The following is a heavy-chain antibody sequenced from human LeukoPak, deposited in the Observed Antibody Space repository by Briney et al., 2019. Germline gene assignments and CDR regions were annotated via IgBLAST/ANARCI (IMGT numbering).Heavy chain of an antibody. CDR1: GYTFTGYY. CDR3: ARPAYSSSWYGNNWFDP. J-gene: IGHJ5*02. CDR2: INPNSGGT. Sequence: ASVKVSCKASGYTFTGYYMHWVRQAPGQGLEWMGWINPNSGGTNYAQKFQGRVTMTRDTSISTAYMELGRLRSDDTAVYYCARPAYSSSWYGNNWFDPWGQGTLVTVSS. V-gene: IGHV1-2*02. D-gene: IGHD6-13*01.